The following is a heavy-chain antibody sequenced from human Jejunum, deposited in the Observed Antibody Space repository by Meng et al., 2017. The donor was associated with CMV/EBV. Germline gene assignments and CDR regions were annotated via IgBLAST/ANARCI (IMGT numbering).Heavy chain of an antibody. CDR1: GSISSGDYY. Sequence: GSISSGDYYWSWIRQAPGKGLEWIGYISYSGSTYYNPSLKTRITISIATSKAQFSLKMSSVTAADTAVYYCASYYYDASGHNWFDAWGRGILVTVSS. V-gene: IGHV4-30-4*08. J-gene: IGHJ5*02. CDR2: ISYSGST. CDR3: ASYYYDASGHNWFDA. D-gene: IGHD3-22*01.